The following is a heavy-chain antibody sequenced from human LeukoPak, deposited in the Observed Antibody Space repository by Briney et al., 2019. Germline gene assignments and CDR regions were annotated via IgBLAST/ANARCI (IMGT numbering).Heavy chain of an antibody. CDR3: ARDQRSLRKGYGMDV. D-gene: IGHD5-24*01. CDR2: IYYSGST. Sequence: PSETLSLTCTVSGGSISSYYWSWIRQPPGKGLEWIGYIYYSGSTNYNPSLKSRVTISVDTSKNQFSLKLSSVTAADTAVYYCARDQRSLRKGYGMDVWGQGTTVTVSS. CDR1: GGSISSYY. V-gene: IGHV4-59*12. J-gene: IGHJ6*02.